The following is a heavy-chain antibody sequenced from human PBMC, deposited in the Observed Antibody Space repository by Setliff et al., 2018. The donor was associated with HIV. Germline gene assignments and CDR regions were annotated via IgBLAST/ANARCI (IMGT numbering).Heavy chain of an antibody. CDR3: TRVRPGRWAALDAFDL. Sequence: PGGSLRLSCTASGFTFGDHAVSWVRQAPGKGLEWVSRIHYDGSTTNYADFVKGRFTISRDNAKNTLYLQMDSLRAEDTAVYYCTRVRPGRWAALDAFDLWGQGTMVTVSS. V-gene: IGHV3-74*01. J-gene: IGHJ3*01. D-gene: IGHD3-10*01. CDR1: GFTFGDHA. CDR2: IHYDGSTT.